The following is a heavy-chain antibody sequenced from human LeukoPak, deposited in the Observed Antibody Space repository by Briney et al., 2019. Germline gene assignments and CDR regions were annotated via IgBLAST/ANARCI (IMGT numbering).Heavy chain of an antibody. V-gene: IGHV3-30*02. CDR2: IQSDGTDK. Sequence: PGGSLRLSCAASGFTFSTNGMHWVRQAPGKGLEWVAFIQSDGTDKYYADSVKGRFTISRDNSKNTLYPQLNSLRTEDTAVYYCVKDLGGAYIIFGNWGQGTLVTVSS. CDR1: GFTFSTNG. D-gene: IGHD1-26*01. J-gene: IGHJ4*02. CDR3: VKDLGGAYIIFGN.